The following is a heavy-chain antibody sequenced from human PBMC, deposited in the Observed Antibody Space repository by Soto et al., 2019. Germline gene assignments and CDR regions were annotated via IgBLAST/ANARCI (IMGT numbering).Heavy chain of an antibody. D-gene: IGHD3-10*01. CDR3: ARHSTSAPKDY. CDR2: IYPGDSDT. J-gene: IGHJ4*01. CDR1: GYSFTTYW. Sequence: PGESLKISCKGSGYSFTTYWIAWVRQMPGKGLEWVGIIYPGDSDTRYSPSSEGHVTISVDKSISTAFLQWNSLKASDNAIYYCARHSTSAPKDYWGQGTLVTV. V-gene: IGHV5-51*01.